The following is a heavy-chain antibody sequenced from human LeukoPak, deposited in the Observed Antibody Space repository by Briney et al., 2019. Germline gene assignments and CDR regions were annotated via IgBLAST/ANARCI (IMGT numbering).Heavy chain of an antibody. CDR2: IIPIFGTA. CDR1: GGIFSSYA. CDR3: ARDSYDILTGQIPGRSWFDP. V-gene: IGHV1-69*05. J-gene: IGHJ5*02. D-gene: IGHD3-9*01. Sequence: SVKVSCKASGGIFSSYAISWVRQAPGQGLEWMGGIIPIFGTANYAQKFQGRVTITTGESTSTAYMELSSLRSEDTAVYYCARDSYDILTGQIPGRSWFDPWGQGTLVTVSS.